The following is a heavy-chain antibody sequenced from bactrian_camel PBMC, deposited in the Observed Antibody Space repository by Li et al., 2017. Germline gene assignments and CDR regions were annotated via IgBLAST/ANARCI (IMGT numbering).Heavy chain of an antibody. CDR2: IESDGVT. J-gene: IGHJ4*01. CDR1: GHKYRHYQ. D-gene: IGHD2*01. V-gene: IGHV3S53*01. Sequence: HVQLVESGGDSVQPGGSLRLSCAVSGHKYRHYQMGWFRQAPGKEREAVAGIESDGVTKYADSVKGRFTISKDTAKNTLYLQMDNLKPEDTAMYYCAANKPPCYYSETLAAQADDFNHWVRGPRSPSP.